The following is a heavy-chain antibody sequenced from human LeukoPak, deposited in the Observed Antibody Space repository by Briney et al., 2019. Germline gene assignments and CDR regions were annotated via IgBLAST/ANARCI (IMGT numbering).Heavy chain of an antibody. CDR1: GVSTSSSSYY. V-gene: IGHV4-39*01. CDR2: IYDSGST. J-gene: IGHJ4*02. D-gene: IGHD1-26*01. CDR3: ARQEVVGATGGDY. Sequence: PPGTLSLTCAVSGVSTSSSSYYWGWTSQPPRKGQEWIVSIYDSGSTSYNPSLKSRVTISVDTSKSQFSVKLSSVTAADTAVYYCARQEVVGATGGDYWGQGTLVTVSS.